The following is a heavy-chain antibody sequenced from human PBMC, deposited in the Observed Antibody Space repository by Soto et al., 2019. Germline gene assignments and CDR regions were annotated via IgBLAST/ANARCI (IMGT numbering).Heavy chain of an antibody. Sequence: ASVKVSCKVSGYTLTELSMHWVRQATGKGLEWMGGFDPEDGETIYAQKFQGRVTMTEDTSTDTAYMELSSLRSEDTAVYYCATGRTIFGVVTSDCFDPWGQGTLVTVAS. D-gene: IGHD3-3*01. CDR1: GYTLTELS. J-gene: IGHJ5*02. CDR2: FDPEDGET. V-gene: IGHV1-24*01. CDR3: ATGRTIFGVVTSDCFDP.